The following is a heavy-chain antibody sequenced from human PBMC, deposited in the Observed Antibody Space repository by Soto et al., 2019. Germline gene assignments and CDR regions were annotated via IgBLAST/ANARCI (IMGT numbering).Heavy chain of an antibody. CDR3: ARDLAVAETNWFDS. CDR1: GGTFSSYA. V-gene: IGHV1-69*13. CDR2: IIPIFGTT. Sequence: GASVKVSCKASGGTFSSYAISWVRQAPGQGLEWMGGIIPIFGTTNYAQKFQGRVTITADESTSTAYMELSSLRSEDTAVYYCARDLAVAETNWFDSWGQGTLVTVSS. J-gene: IGHJ5*01. D-gene: IGHD6-19*01.